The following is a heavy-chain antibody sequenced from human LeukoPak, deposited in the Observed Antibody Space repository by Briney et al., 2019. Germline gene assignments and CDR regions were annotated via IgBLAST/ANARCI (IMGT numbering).Heavy chain of an antibody. CDR2: ISAYNGNT. Sequence: ASVKVSCKASGYTFTSCGISWVRQAPGQGLEWMGWISAYNGNTNYAQKLQGRVTMTTDTSTSTAYMELRSLRSDDTAVYYCARDLLVGATRGNWFDPWGQGTLVTVSS. V-gene: IGHV1-18*01. CDR3: ARDLLVGATRGNWFDP. D-gene: IGHD1-26*01. CDR1: GYTFTSCG. J-gene: IGHJ5*02.